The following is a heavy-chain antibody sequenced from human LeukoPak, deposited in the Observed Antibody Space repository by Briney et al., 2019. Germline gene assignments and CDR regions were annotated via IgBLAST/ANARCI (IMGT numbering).Heavy chain of an antibody. CDR1: GFTFTSYS. V-gene: IGHV3-48*02. J-gene: IGHJ4*02. CDR3: ARDRHGDYASEY. D-gene: IGHD4-17*01. CDR2: ISSSSSTI. Sequence: PGGSLRLSCVASGFTFTSYSMNWVRQAPGKGLEWVSYISSSSSTIYYADSVKGRFTISRDNAQNSLYLQMNSLRDEDTAVYYSARDRHGDYASEYWGQGTLVTVSS.